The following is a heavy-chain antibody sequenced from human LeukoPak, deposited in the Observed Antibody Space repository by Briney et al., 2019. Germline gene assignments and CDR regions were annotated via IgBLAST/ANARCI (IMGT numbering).Heavy chain of an antibody. D-gene: IGHD5-24*01. CDR1: GGSFSGYY. V-gene: IGHV4-34*01. CDR2: INHSGST. CDR3: ARHMERWQQFTRSLDY. Sequence: SETLSLTCTVYGGSFSGYYWSWIRQPPGKGLEWIGEINHSGSTNYNPSLKSRVTISVDTSKNQFSPKLSSVTAADTAVYYCARHMERWQQFTRSLDYWGQGTLVTVSS. J-gene: IGHJ4*02.